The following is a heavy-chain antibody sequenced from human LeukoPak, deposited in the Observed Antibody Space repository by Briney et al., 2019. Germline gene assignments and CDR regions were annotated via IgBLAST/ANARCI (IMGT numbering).Heavy chain of an antibody. Sequence: ASVKVSCKASGYTFTGYYMHWVRQAPGQGLEWMGWINPNSGGTIYAQKLQGRVTMTTDTSTSTAYMELRSLRSDDTAVYYCARAGNPHDYWGQGTLVTVSS. CDR3: ARAGNPHDY. CDR1: GYTFTGYY. V-gene: IGHV1-2*02. J-gene: IGHJ4*02. CDR2: INPNSGGT.